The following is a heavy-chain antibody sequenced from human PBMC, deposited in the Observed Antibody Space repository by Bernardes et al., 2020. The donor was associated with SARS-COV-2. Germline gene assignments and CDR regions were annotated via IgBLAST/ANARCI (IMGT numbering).Heavy chain of an antibody. CDR1: GYSFTSYW. CDR2: IYPGDSDT. Sequence: GESLKIYCKGSGYSFTSYWIGWVRQMPGKGLEWMGIIYPGDSDTRYSPSFQGQVTITADKSISTAYLQWSSLKASDTAMYYCAREAGYYDSSGYYGWYFDLWGRGTLVTVSS. D-gene: IGHD3-22*01. V-gene: IGHV5-51*01. CDR3: AREAGYYDSSGYYGWYFDL. J-gene: IGHJ2*01.